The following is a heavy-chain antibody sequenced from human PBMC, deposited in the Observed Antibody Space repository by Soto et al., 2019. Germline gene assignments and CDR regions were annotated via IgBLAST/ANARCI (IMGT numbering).Heavy chain of an antibody. J-gene: IGHJ5*02. CDR2: IKQDGSEK. D-gene: IGHD2-15*01. V-gene: IGHV3-7*05. Sequence: GGSLRLSCAASGFTFSSYWMSWVRQAPGKGLEWVANIKQDGSEKYYVDSVKGRFTISRDNAKNSLYLQMNSLRAEDTAVYYCARGGDVVVVGATRNWCDPCGQGTLVTGSS. CDR3: ARGGDVVVVGATRNWCDP. CDR1: GFTFSSYW.